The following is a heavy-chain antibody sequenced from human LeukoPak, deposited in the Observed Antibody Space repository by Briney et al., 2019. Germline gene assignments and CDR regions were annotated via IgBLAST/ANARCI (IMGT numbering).Heavy chain of an antibody. CDR2: IYYSGST. Sequence: SETLSLTCTVSGGSISSYYWSWIRQPPGKGLEWIGYIYYSGSTYYNPSLKSRVTISVDTSKNQFSLQLSSVTAADTAVYYCARHGGQTRVVDYWGQGTLVTVSS. D-gene: IGHD2-15*01. V-gene: IGHV4-59*08. CDR1: GGSISSYY. CDR3: ARHGGQTRVVDY. J-gene: IGHJ4*02.